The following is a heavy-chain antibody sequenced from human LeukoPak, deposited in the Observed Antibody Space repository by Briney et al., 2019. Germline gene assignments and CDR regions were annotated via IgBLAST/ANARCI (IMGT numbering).Heavy chain of an antibody. V-gene: IGHV1-2*06. CDR2: INPNSGGT. CDR3: ARDRAHYMITSGGVENWFDP. CDR1: GYTFTGYY. J-gene: IGHJ5*02. Sequence: ASVKVSCKASGYTFTGYYMHWVRQAPGQGLEWMGRINPNSGGTNYAQKFQGRVTMTRDTSISTAYMELSRLRSDDTAVYYCARDRAHYMITSGGVENWFDPWGQGTLVTVSS. D-gene: IGHD3-16*01.